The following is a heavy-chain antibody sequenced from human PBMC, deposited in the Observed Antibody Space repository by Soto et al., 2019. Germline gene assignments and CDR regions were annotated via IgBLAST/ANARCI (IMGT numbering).Heavy chain of an antibody. Sequence: NPSETLSLTCAVSGGSISSSKWWTWVRQVPGKGLEWIGKIDQNGITNYNPSLESRVTISKDESSNKLSLKLSSVTAADTAVYYCARLDRDYFYHGMDVWGQGTTVTVSS. CDR2: IDQNGIT. CDR3: ARLDRDYFYHGMDV. D-gene: IGHD1-1*01. J-gene: IGHJ6*02. V-gene: IGHV4-4*02. CDR1: GGSISSSKW.